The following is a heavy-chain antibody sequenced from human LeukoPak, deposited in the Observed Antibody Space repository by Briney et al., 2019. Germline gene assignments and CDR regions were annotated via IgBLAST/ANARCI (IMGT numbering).Heavy chain of an antibody. Sequence: GASVKVSCKASGYTFTLYYMHWVRQAPGQGLEWVGYVNPNSGGTNYAQKFQGRVTMTRDTSISTAYMELSRLRSDDTAVYYCARVPISAVAAPLDYWGQGTLVTVSS. V-gene: IGHV1-2*02. CDR1: GYTFTLYY. D-gene: IGHD6-19*01. CDR2: VNPNSGGT. J-gene: IGHJ4*02. CDR3: ARVPISAVAAPLDY.